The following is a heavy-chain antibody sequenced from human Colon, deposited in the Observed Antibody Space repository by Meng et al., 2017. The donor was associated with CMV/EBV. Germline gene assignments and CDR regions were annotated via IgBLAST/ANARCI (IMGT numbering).Heavy chain of an antibody. V-gene: IGHV4-38-2*02. CDR2: IYHLGAT. CDR1: GDSILDNFQ. Sequence: SETLSLTCTVSGDSILDNFQWGWIRQSPGKGLEWIGNIYHLGATFYNPSLKNRVTLSGDMSKNQLSLKLNSVTAADTAVYYCTRLSRGGDYTVDYWGQGTLVTVSS. J-gene: IGHJ4*02. D-gene: IGHD3-3*01. CDR3: TRLSRGGDYTVDY.